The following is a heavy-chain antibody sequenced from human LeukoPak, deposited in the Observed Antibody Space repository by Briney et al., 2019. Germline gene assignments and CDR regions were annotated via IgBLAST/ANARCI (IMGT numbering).Heavy chain of an antibody. CDR1: GFTLSSRW. Sequence: QAGGSLRLSCVVSGFTLSSRWMMWVRQAPGEGLEWMTNINRDGSEKNYVDSVKGRFTITRDNAENSLYLQMNSLKVGDSAIYYCATYDSWSGYNIAYWGQGTLVTVPS. V-gene: IGHV3-7*03. D-gene: IGHD3-3*01. CDR3: ATYDSWSGYNIAY. J-gene: IGHJ4*02. CDR2: INRDGSEK.